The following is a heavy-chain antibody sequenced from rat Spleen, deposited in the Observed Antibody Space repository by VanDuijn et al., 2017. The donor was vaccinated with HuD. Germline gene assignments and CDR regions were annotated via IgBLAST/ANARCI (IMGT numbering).Heavy chain of an antibody. CDR2: MSSGGNT. Sequence: QVQLKESGPDLVQPSQTLSLTCTVSGFLLTSYGVSWVRQPPGKGLEWIAAMSSGGNTYHNSVLKSRLSISRDTSKSQVFLKMNSLQTEDTATYYCVRELPGYNPFDYWGQGTLVTVSS. D-gene: IGHD1-4*01. V-gene: IGHV2S8*01. CDR1: GFLLTSYG. CDR3: VRELPGYNPFDY. J-gene: IGHJ3*01.